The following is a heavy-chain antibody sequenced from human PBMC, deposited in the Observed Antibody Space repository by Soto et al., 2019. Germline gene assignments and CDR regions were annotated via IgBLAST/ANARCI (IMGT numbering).Heavy chain of an antibody. V-gene: IGHV3-23*01. Sequence: EMHLLESGGGLVQAGGSLRLSCAASGFTVSSYALNWVRQAPGKGLEWVSGISASTYYADSVKGRFTISRDTSKNTLYLQMNSLRAEDTSIYFCAIRMYSTRWYYLDYCGQGTLVTVSS. CDR3: AIRMYSTRWYYLDY. CDR1: GFTVSSYA. D-gene: IGHD6-13*01. CDR2: ISAST. J-gene: IGHJ4*02.